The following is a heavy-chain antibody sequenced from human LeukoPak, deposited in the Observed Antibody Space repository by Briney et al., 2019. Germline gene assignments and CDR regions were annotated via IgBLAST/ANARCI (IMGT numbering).Heavy chain of an antibody. V-gene: IGHV1-18*01. J-gene: IGHJ3*02. D-gene: IGHD7-27*01. CDR1: GYTFTSYG. Sequence: ASVKVSCKASGYTFTSYGISWVRQAPGQGLEWMGWISGYNGNTNYAQKLQDRVTLTTDTSTSTAYMELRSLRSDDTAVYYCARAAWGRLGAFDIWGQGTMVTVSS. CDR2: ISGYNGNT. CDR3: ARAAWGRLGAFDI.